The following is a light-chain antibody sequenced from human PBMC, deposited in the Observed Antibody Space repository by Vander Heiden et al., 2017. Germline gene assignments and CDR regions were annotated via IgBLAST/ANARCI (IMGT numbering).Light chain of an antibody. V-gene: IGLV1-40*01. Sequence: QSVLTQPPSVSGAPGQRVTISCTGSSSNIGAGYDVHWYQQLPGTAHRLLIFANANRPSGVPDRFSGSKSGTSASLAITGLRAEDEADYYCQSYDRSLSGSKVVFGGGTKLTVL. CDR2: ANA. CDR1: SSNIGAGYD. J-gene: IGLJ2*01. CDR3: QSYDRSLSGSKVV.